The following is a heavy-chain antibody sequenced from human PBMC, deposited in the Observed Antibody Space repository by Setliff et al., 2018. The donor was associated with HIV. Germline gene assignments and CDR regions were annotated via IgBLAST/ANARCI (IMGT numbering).Heavy chain of an antibody. CDR2: IIPAFGTA. CDR3: ARDGLLVAGIRFDY. D-gene: IGHD6-19*01. J-gene: IGHJ4*01. CDR1: GGTFSSYA. Sequence: GASVKVSCKTSGGTFSSYAVSWVRQAPGQGLEWMGGIIPAFGTANYAQKFQGRVTITTDESTSTAYMELSGLRSEDTAVHFCARDGLLVAGIRFDYWGQGTLVTVSS. V-gene: IGHV1-69*05.